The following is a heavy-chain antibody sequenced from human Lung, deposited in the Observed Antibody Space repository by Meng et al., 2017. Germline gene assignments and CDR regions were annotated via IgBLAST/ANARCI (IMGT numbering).Heavy chain of an antibody. Sequence: LALLGAGLLNSSTPLSTAGVVSGVSFSDYSWIWIRQPPGKGLEWMGEINHSGSTHYNPSRENRATIAVDPSQTNLSLKLSSVTAADSAVYYCARGPTTMAHDFDDWGQGTLVTVSS. CDR2: INHSGST. CDR3: ARGPTTMAHDFDD. CDR1: GVSFSDYS. J-gene: IGHJ4*02. V-gene: IGHV4-34*01. D-gene: IGHD4-11*01.